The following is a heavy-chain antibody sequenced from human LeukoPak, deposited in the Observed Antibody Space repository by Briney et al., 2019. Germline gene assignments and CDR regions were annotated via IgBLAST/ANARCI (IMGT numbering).Heavy chain of an antibody. CDR2: ISNNGGYT. D-gene: IGHD2-15*01. Sequence: GGSLRLSCAASGFTVSSNYMSWVRQAPGKGLEWVSVISNNGGYTYYADSVQGRFTISRDNSKSTLCLQMNSLRAEDTAVYYCAKQLGYCSDGSCYFPYWGQGTLVTVSS. V-gene: IGHV3-53*01. CDR1: GFTVSSNY. CDR3: AKQLGYCSDGSCYFPY. J-gene: IGHJ4*02.